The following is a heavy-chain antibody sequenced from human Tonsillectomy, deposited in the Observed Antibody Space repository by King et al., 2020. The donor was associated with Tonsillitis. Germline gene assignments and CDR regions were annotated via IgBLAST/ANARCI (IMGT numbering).Heavy chain of an antibody. Sequence: VQLVESGAEVKKPGASVKVSCKASGYTFTGYYMHWVRQAPGQGLEWMGWINPNSGGTNYAQKVQGRVTMNRDTSISTAYMELSRLRPDDTAVYYCARDSSYYYGSGSYSWGQGTLVTVSS. CDR1: GYTFTGYY. J-gene: IGHJ4*02. CDR2: INPNSGGT. V-gene: IGHV1-2*02. CDR3: ARDSSYYYGSGSYS. D-gene: IGHD3-10*01.